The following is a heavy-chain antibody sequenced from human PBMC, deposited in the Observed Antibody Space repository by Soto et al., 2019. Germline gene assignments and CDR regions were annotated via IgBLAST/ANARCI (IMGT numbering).Heavy chain of an antibody. CDR1: GGTFSSYA. Sequence: QVQLVQSGAEVKKPGSSVKVSCKASGGTFSSYAISWVRQAPGQGLEWMGGIIPIFGTANYAXXXQXRVXXXXXXXXXXXXXXXXXXXXXXTXVYXCAREAYGXXDYWGQGTLVTVSS. CDR3: AREAYGXXDY. J-gene: IGHJ4*02. CDR2: IIPIFGTA. V-gene: IGHV1-69*01. D-gene: IGHD3-10*01.